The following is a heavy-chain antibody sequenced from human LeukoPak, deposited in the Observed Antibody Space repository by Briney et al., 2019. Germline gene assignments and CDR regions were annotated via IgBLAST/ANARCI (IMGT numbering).Heavy chain of an antibody. CDR2: LYYRGST. Sequence: ETLSLTCTVSGGAISSSYWSWMRQPPGEGLEWFGYLYYRGSTNHNPPLKTPVPITVDTSKTQLPLKLTSVPAADGAVYHCASGGYSSGGYVFDYWGQGTLDTDCS. V-gene: IGHV4-59*12. J-gene: IGHJ4*02. D-gene: IGHD6-19*01. CDR3: ASGGYSSGGYVFDY. CDR1: GGAISSSY.